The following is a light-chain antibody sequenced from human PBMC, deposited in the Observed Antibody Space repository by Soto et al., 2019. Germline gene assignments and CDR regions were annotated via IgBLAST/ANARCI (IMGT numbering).Light chain of an antibody. CDR1: QSVSSY. Sequence: EIVLTQSPATLSLSPGERATLSCRASQSVSSYLAWYQQKPGQAPRLLIYDASNRATGIPARFSGSGSWTDITLTISSLEPEDFAVYYCQQRSNWPKLTFGGGTKVEIK. CDR3: QQRSNWPKLT. CDR2: DAS. V-gene: IGKV3-11*01. J-gene: IGKJ4*01.